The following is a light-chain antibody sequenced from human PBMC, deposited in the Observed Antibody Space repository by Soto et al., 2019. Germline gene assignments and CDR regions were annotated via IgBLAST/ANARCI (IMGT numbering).Light chain of an antibody. V-gene: IGLV1-44*01. CDR3: AARDDSLNAVI. CDR1: SSNIGSHS. J-gene: IGLJ2*01. Sequence: QSVLTQPPSVSGTPGQRVTISCSGSSSNIGSHSVDWYQQLPGTAPKLLIFRNNQRPSGVPDRFSGSKSGTSASLAISGLQSEDEAEYYCAARDDSLNAVIFGGGTKLTVL. CDR2: RNN.